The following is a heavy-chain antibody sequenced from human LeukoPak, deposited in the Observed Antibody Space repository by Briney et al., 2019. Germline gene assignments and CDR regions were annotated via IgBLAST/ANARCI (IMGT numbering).Heavy chain of an antibody. CDR1: GFTFSLYA. J-gene: IGHJ4*02. D-gene: IGHD2-2*01. V-gene: IGHV3-23*01. CDR2: LSGSGGIT. Sequence: GGSLRLSCAASGFTFSLYAMTWVRQAPGKGLEWVSSLSGSGGITFYADSVKGRFAISRDNSKNTLYLQMNSLGAGDTALYYCVMYPYGTSPYYFDYWGQGTLATVSS. CDR3: VMYPYGTSPYYFDY.